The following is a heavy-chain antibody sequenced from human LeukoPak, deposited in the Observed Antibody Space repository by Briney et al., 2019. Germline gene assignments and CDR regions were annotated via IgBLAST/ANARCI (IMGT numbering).Heavy chain of an antibody. CDR1: GGSIRSYY. Sequence: SETLSLTCTVSGGSIRSYYWSWIRQPPGKGLEWIGYIYYSGSTNYNPSLKSRVTISVDTSKNQFSLKLSSVTPADTAVYYCARDVAVAAANWFDPWGQGTLVTVSS. D-gene: IGHD6-19*01. J-gene: IGHJ5*02. CDR2: IYYSGST. V-gene: IGHV4-59*01. CDR3: ARDVAVAAANWFDP.